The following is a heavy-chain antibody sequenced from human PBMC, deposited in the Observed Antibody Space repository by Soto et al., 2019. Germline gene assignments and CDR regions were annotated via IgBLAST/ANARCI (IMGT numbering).Heavy chain of an antibody. CDR2: INHSGST. J-gene: IGHJ6*02. D-gene: IGHD6-19*01. CDR3: ERVFEYRSGWYYYYRGMDV. CDR1: GGSFSGYY. V-gene: IGHV4-34*01. Sequence: PSETLSLTCAVYGGSFSGYYWSWIRQPPGKGLEWIGEINHSGSTNYNPSLKSRVTISVDTSKNQFSLKLSSVTAADTAVYYCERVFEYRSGWYYYYRGMDVWGQGTTVTVP.